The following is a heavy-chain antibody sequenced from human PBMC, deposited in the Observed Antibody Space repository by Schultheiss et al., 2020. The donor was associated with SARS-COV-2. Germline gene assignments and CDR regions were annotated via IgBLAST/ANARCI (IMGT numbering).Heavy chain of an antibody. CDR3: ARTHYGGNFGY. V-gene: IGHV2-5*01. Sequence: SGPTLVKPTQTLTLTCTFSGFSLSTSGVGVGWIRQPPGKALEWLALIYWNDDKRYSTSLKSRLTISKDTSKSQVVLTMTNMDPVDTATYYCARTHYGGNFGYWGQGTLVTVSS. D-gene: IGHD4-23*01. J-gene: IGHJ4*02. CDR2: IYWNDDK. CDR1: GFSLSTSGVG.